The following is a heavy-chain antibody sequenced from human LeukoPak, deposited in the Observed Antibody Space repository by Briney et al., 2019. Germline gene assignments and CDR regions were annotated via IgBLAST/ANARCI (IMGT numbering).Heavy chain of an antibody. Sequence: GGSLRLSCAASGFTFKKYAMNWVRQAPGKGLEWVSSISITGYCINDADSVKGRFTISRDNSKNSLYLQMNSLRDEDTAVYYCTRGLVSSEYPPTFVPDFWGQGTLVTVSS. CDR2: ISITGYCI. V-gene: IGHV3-21*01. D-gene: IGHD2/OR15-2a*01. CDR3: TRGLVSSEYPPTFVPDF. J-gene: IGHJ4*02. CDR1: GFTFKKYA.